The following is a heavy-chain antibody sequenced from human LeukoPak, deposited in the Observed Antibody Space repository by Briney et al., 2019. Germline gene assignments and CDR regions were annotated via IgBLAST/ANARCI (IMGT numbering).Heavy chain of an antibody. J-gene: IGHJ4*02. CDR2: INCTGTP. V-gene: IGHV4-61*07. D-gene: IGHD2-8*02. CDR3: ARLGSGGFFDY. Sequence: DWITYINCTGTPPYHPSLKSRVTISVDTSKNQFSLNLNSVTAADTAVFYCARLGSGGFFDYWGQGTLVTVSS.